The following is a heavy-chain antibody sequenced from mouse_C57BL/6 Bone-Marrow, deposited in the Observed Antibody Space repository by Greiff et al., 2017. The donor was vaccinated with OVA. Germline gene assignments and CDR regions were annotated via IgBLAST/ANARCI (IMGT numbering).Heavy chain of an antibody. CDR3: EGLYPWDFDV. Sequence: QVQLQQPGAELVKPGASVKLSCKASGYTFTSYWMPWVQQRPGQGLEWMGMIHTNSGSTNYNEKFKSKATLTVDKSSSTAYMQLSSLTSEGSAVYYWEGLYPWDFDVWGTGTTVTVAS. CDR2: IHTNSGST. V-gene: IGHV1-64*01. CDR1: GYTFTSYW. J-gene: IGHJ1*03. D-gene: IGHD3-1*01.